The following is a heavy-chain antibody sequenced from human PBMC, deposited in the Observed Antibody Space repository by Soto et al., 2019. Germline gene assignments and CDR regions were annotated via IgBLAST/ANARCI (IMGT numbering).Heavy chain of an antibody. CDR2: MNPNTGNS. CDR3: ARRAETNGWNGFGADKYYFDF. CDR1: GHTFTSYD. J-gene: IGHJ4*02. Sequence: AALRVGCEGCGHTFTSYDIYWVRQATGQGLEWMGWMNPNTGNSGYAQKFQGRVTMTSDTSISTAHMELSSLRSEDTAVYYCARRAETNGWNGFGADKYYFDFWGQGTLVTVSS. V-gene: IGHV1-8*01. D-gene: IGHD1-1*01.